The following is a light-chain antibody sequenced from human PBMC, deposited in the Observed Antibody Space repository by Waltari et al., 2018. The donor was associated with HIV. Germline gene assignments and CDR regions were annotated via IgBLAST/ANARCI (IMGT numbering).Light chain of an antibody. CDR1: NSDVGGYDY. CDR3: SSCIRISTLI. Sequence: QSALCQPASASGSPGPSLTISCTGTNSDVGGYDYLSWYQQHQAQVPTPMIYNVNKRPSGVSDRFSGYKSGNTASLTISGLQAEDEAIYYCSSCIRISTLIVGGGTRLTVL. J-gene: IGLJ2*01. CDR2: NVN. V-gene: IGLV2-14*01.